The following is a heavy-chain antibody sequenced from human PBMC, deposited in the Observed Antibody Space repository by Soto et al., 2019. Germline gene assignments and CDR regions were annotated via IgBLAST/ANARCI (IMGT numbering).Heavy chain of an antibody. Sequence: GASVKVSCKASGYTFTGYYMHWVRQAPGQGLEWMGWINPNSGGTNYAQKFQGWVTMTRDTSISTAYMELSRLRSDDTAVYYCARDRYQSAYYYDSSGYYSFGMDVWGQGTTVTVSS. J-gene: IGHJ6*02. D-gene: IGHD3-22*01. CDR1: GYTFTGYY. CDR3: ARDRYQSAYYYDSSGYYSFGMDV. CDR2: INPNSGGT. V-gene: IGHV1-2*04.